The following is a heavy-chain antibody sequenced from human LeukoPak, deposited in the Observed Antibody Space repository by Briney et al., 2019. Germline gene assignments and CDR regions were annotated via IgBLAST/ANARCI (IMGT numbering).Heavy chain of an antibody. J-gene: IGHJ4*02. V-gene: IGHV3-33*01. CDR3: ARVTGYSRLFDY. CDR2: IRYDGSNK. CDR1: GFTFSSYG. Sequence: GGSLRLSCAASGFTFSSYGMHWVRQAPGKGLEWVAVIRYDGSNKYYADSVKGRFTISRDNSKNTLYLQMNSLRAEDTAVYYCARVTGYSRLFDYWGQGTLVTVSS. D-gene: IGHD6-13*01.